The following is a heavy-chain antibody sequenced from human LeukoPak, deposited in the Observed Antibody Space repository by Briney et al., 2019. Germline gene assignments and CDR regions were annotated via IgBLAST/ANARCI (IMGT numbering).Heavy chain of an antibody. V-gene: IGHV4-30-2*01. J-gene: IGHJ4*02. CDR2: IYHSGST. D-gene: IGHD3-22*01. CDR3: ARVIITNYDSSGYIDY. CDR1: GGSISSGGYS. Sequence: SETLSLTCAVSGGSISSGGYSWSWIRQPPGKGLEWIGYIYHSGSTYYNPSLKSRVTISVYRSMHQLSLKLSSVTAADTAVYYCARVIITNYDSSGYIDYWGQGPLVTVSS.